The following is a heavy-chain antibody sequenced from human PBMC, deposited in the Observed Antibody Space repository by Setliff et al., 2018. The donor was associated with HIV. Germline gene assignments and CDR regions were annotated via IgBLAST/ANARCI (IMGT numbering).Heavy chain of an antibody. V-gene: IGHV3-11*01. D-gene: IGHD3-22*01. J-gene: IGHJ6*02. CDR3: AKGEGDDSSGLYYNGIDV. Sequence: GGSLRLSCAASGFTFSDFYLSWVRQAPGKGLEWISYISGGDTIEYAESVKGRFTISRDNSKDTFVLQMSSLRAEDTAVYYCAKGEGDDSSGLYYNGIDVWGQGTTVTVSS. CDR2: ISGGDTI. CDR1: GFTFSDFY.